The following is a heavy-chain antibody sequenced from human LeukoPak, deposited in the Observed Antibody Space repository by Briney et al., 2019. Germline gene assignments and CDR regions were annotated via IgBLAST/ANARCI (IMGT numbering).Heavy chain of an antibody. CDR2: INYSGSS. V-gene: IGHV4-59*01. CDR3: ARVHGIYYYGMDV. J-gene: IGHJ6*02. Sequence: SETLSLTCTVSGGSISSYYWSWIRQPPGKGLEWIGYINYSGSSNYYPSLMRRVTISVEASKTQFSLMLSSVTAADTAVYYCARVHGIYYYGMDVWGQGTTVTVSS. CDR1: GGSISSYY. D-gene: IGHD1-14*01.